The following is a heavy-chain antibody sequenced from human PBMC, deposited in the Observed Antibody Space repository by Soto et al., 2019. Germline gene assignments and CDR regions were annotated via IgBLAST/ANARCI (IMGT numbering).Heavy chain of an antibody. D-gene: IGHD3-3*01. J-gene: IGHJ5*02. V-gene: IGHV3-7*01. CDR2: IKQDGSEK. CDR1: GFTFSSYW. Sequence: EVQLVESGGGLVQPGGSLRLSCAASGFTFSSYWMSWVRQAPGKGLEWVANIKQDGSEKYYVDSVKGRFTISRDNAKNSLYLQMNSLRAEDTAVYYCARDRKVWSGYYTWFDPWGQGTLVTVSS. CDR3: ARDRKVWSGYYTWFDP.